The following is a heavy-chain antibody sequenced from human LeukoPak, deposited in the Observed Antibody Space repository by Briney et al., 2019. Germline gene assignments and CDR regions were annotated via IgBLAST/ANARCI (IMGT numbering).Heavy chain of an antibody. D-gene: IGHD2-2*01. J-gene: IGHJ4*02. V-gene: IGHV3-49*04. CDR1: GFTFGDYA. Sequence: GGSLRLYCTASGFTFGDYAMSWVRQAPGKGLEWVGFIRSKAYGGTTEYAASVKGRFTISRDDSKSIAYLQMNSLKTEDTAVYYCTRGYCSSTSCYGSDYWGQGTLVTVSS. CDR2: IRSKAYGGTT. CDR3: TRGYCSSTSCYGSDY.